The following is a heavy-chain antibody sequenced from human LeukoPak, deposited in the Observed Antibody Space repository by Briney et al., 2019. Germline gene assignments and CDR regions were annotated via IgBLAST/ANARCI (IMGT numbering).Heavy chain of an antibody. D-gene: IGHD5-12*01. CDR3: AKGKGVVATSPIDY. CDR2: IRGSGGST. Sequence: GGSLRLSCAASGFTFSSYAMSWVRQAPGKGLEWVSAIRGSGGSTYYADSVKGRFTISRDNSKNTLYLQMNSLRAEDTAVYYCAKGKGVVATSPIDYWGQGTLVTVSS. CDR1: GFTFSSYA. V-gene: IGHV3-23*01. J-gene: IGHJ4*02.